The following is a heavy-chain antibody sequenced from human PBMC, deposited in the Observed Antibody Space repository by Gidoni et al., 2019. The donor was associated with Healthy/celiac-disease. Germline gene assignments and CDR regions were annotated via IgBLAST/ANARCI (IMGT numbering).Heavy chain of an antibody. Sequence: QVQLVQSGAEVKKPGASVKVSCKASGYTFTSYYMHWVRQAPGQGLEWMGIINPSGGSTSYEQKFQGRVTMTRDTSTSTVYMELSSLRSEDTAVYYCARDGDNYYGSGTLSWFDPWGQGTLVTVSS. CDR2: INPSGGST. CDR1: GYTFTSYY. V-gene: IGHV1-46*03. J-gene: IGHJ5*02. D-gene: IGHD3-10*01. CDR3: ARDGDNYYGSGTLSWFDP.